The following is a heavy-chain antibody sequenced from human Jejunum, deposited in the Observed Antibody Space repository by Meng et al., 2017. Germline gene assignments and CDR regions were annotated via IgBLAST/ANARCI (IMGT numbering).Heavy chain of an antibody. J-gene: IGHJ4*02. V-gene: IGHV2-5*02. CDR1: GFSLSTSGVG. CDR3: AHAPSGNELLDFDF. D-gene: IGHD1-26*01. CDR2: IYWDDDK. Sequence: QLTYTGCRSSLMNPTRTLTLTYTFSGFSLSTSGVGVGLIRHPPGKAWEWLALIYWDDDKRYSPSLKNMLTITKDTSKNQVFLTMTNILPVDTGTYYCAHAPSGNELLDFDFWGQGILVTVSS.